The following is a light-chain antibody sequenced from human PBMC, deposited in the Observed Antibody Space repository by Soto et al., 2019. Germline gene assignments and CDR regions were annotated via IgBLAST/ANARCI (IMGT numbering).Light chain of an antibody. CDR2: GAS. CDR1: QSVSSSY. CDR3: QQDGSSFT. V-gene: IGKV3-20*01. Sequence: EIVLTQSPGTLSLSPGERATLSCRASQSVSSSYLAWYQQKPGQAPRLLIYGASSRATGIPDRFSGSGAGTDFTLTISSLEPEDCAVYYCQQDGSSFTFGPVTKVDLK. J-gene: IGKJ3*01.